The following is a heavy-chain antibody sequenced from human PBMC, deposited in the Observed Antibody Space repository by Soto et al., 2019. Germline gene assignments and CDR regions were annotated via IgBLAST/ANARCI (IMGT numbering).Heavy chain of an antibody. CDR2: MSGGGGRT. Sequence: EVQLLESGGDLVQPGGSLRLSCAASGFTLSSYAMSWVRQAPGKGLELVSVMSGGGGRTYYADSVKGRYTISRDNSNNTLFLQMHRLRAEDTSVYYCAKIPFITLALTGGTNFDDWGQGTLVTVSS. CDR3: AKIPFITLALTGGTNFDD. J-gene: IGHJ4*02. CDR1: GFTLSSYA. V-gene: IGHV3-23*01. D-gene: IGHD7-27*01.